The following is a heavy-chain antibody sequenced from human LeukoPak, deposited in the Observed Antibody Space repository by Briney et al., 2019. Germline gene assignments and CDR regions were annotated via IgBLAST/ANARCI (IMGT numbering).Heavy chain of an antibody. CDR2: ITNGGSTI. Sequence: GGSLRLSCEASGFTFSSYIMTWVRQAPGKGLEWVSYITNGGSTIHHADSVKGRFTISRDNAKKTLYLQMNSLRAEDTAVYYCARSIGLTGGGVDVWGQGTTVTVSS. CDR3: ARSIGLTGGGVDV. D-gene: IGHD3-9*01. J-gene: IGHJ6*02. CDR1: GFTFSSYI. V-gene: IGHV3-48*04.